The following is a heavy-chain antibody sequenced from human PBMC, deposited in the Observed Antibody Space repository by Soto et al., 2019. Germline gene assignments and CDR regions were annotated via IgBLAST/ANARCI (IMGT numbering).Heavy chain of an antibody. D-gene: IGHD1-26*01. CDR3: AHAYGGRSLY. V-gene: IGHV2-5*02. CDR2: IYWDDSK. Sequence: QITLKESGPTLVKPTQTLTLTCTFSGFSLTTDRVGVGWIRQPPGEALEWLAVIYWDDSKTYRPSLESRLTITKDPSKTQVALTMTNIDSLDTATYYCAHAYGGRSLYWGHGTLVTVSS. CDR1: GFSLTTDRVG. J-gene: IGHJ4*01.